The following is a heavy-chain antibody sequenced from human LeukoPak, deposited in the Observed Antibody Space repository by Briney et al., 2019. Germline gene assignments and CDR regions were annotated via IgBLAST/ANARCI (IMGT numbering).Heavy chain of an antibody. CDR3: VGPLNTLGGQEYYYYYGMDV. D-gene: IGHD3-16*01. Sequence: ASVKVSCKASGGTFSSYTISWVRQAPGQGLEWMGRIIPILGIANYAQKFQGRVTITADKSTSTAYMELSSLRSEDTAVYYCVGPLNTLGGQEYYYYYGMDVWGQGTTVTVSS. J-gene: IGHJ6*02. CDR1: GGTFSSYT. CDR2: IIPILGIA. V-gene: IGHV1-69*02.